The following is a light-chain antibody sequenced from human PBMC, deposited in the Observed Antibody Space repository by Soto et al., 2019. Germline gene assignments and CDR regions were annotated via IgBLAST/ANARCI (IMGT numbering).Light chain of an antibody. J-gene: IGKJ5*01. CDR3: QQANSFPIT. Sequence: DIQMTQSPSSLSASVGDSVTIACRASQTISNYLNWYQKKPGKAPNLLIYSASNLQSGVPSRFSGSGSGTEFTLTISSLQPEDFATYFCQQANSFPITFGQGTRLQI. CDR1: QTISNY. CDR2: SAS. V-gene: IGKV1-39*01.